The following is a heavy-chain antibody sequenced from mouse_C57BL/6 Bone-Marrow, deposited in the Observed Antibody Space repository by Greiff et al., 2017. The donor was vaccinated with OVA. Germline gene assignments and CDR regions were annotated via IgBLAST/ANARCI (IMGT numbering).Heavy chain of an antibody. V-gene: IGHV3-8*01. CDR2: ISYSGST. D-gene: IGHD1-1*01. CDR1: GYSITSDY. J-gene: IGHJ1*03. CDR3: ARLNYYGSSYGYFDV. Sequence: DVQLQESGPGLAKPSQTLSLTCSVTGYSITSDYWNWIRKFPGNKLEYMGYISYSGSTYYNPSLKSRISITRDTSKNQYYLQLNSVTTEDTATYYCARLNYYGSSYGYFDVWGTGTTVTVSS.